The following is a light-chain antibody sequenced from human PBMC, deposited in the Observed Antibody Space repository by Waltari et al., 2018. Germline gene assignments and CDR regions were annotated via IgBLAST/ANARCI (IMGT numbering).Light chain of an antibody. V-gene: IGLV1-40*01. CDR2: GVN. J-gene: IGLJ2*01. CDR1: WSNIGAGYD. Sequence: QSVLTQPPSVSGAPGQRVTISCTGSWSNIGAGYDVHWYQQLPGKAPTLLVYGVNTRPPGVPHRFFGSKSGTSAPLAIPGLQPEDEADYYCQSYDTSLGVVFGGGTKLTVL. CDR3: QSYDTSLGVV.